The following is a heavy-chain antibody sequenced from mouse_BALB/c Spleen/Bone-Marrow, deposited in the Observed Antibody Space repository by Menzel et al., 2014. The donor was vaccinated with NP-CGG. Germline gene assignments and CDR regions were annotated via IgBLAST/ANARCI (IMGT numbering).Heavy chain of an antibody. CDR2: ISSGSTAI. CDR1: GFTFSSFG. CDR3: ARGGNWDDFDV. V-gene: IGHV5-17*02. D-gene: IGHD4-1*01. J-gene: IGHJ1*01. Sequence: EVKLMESGGGLVRPGGSRKLSCAASGFTFSSFGMHWVRQAPEKGLEWVAYISSGSTAICYADTVKGRFTISRDNPKNTLFLQMTSLRSEDTAMYYCARGGNWDDFDVWGAGTTVTVSS.